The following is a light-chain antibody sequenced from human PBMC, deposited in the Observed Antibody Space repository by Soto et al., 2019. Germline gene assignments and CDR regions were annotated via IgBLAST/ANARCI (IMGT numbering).Light chain of an antibody. J-gene: IGLJ1*01. CDR2: DVT. CDR3: CSYEGTYTSFV. V-gene: IGLV2-11*01. Sequence: QSVLTQPRSVSGSPGQSVTISCTGSSSDVGGYNYVSWYQQQPGKAPKLLIYDVTIRTSGVSARFSGSESGNTASLTISGLQAEDDADYFCCSYEGTYTSFVFGTGTKLTVL. CDR1: SSDVGGYNY.